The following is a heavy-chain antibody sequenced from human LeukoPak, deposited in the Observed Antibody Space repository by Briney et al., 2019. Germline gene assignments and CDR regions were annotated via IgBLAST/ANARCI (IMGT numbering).Heavy chain of an antibody. Sequence: SETLSLTCTVSRGSIISYYWSWIRQPPGKGLERMGHIYYKGSTNYNLSIMSRVTIPVDTSNNQFSLKLSSVSAEDTAVYNCARVGVAYGGGDWYAHYFVCLGQAGQVTVSS. D-gene: IGHD2-21*02. CDR2: IYYKGST. J-gene: IGHJ4*02. CDR1: RGSIISYY. V-gene: IGHV4-59*01. CDR3: ARVGVAYGGGDWYAHYFVC.